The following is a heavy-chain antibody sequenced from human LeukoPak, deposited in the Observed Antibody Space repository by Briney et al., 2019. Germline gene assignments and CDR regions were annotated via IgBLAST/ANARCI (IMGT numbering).Heavy chain of an antibody. V-gene: IGHV5-51*01. Sequence: GESLQISCECSGYSFTSYWIGWVRQMPGKVLEWMGIIYHGDSDTRYSPSFQGQVAISADRSISTAYLQWSSLKASDTAMYYCARPGSGTIGIDYWGQGTLVTVSS. CDR3: ARPGSGTIGIDY. CDR1: GYSFTSYW. J-gene: IGHJ4*02. D-gene: IGHD3-10*01. CDR2: IYHGDSDT.